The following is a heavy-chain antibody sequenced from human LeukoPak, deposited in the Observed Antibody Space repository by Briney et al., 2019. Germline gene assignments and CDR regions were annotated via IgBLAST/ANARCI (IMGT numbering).Heavy chain of an antibody. V-gene: IGHV4-59*11. CDR2: ISYSGST. CDR3: ARGTTYGDYPTAFDY. CDR1: GDSINSHY. J-gene: IGHJ4*02. D-gene: IGHD4-17*01. Sequence: SETLSLTCTVSGDSINSHYCDWIRQPPGKRLEWIGYISYSGSTNYNPSLKSRVTISVDTSKNQFSLKLSSVTAADTAVYYCARGTTYGDYPTAFDYWGQGTLVSVSS.